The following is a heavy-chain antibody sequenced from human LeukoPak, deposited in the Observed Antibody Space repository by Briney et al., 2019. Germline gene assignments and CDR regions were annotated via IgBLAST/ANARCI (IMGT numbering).Heavy chain of an antibody. CDR2: IRKDGSDI. CDR1: GFTFSTYW. J-gene: IGHJ4*02. V-gene: IGHV3-7*01. D-gene: IGHD6-13*01. CDR3: ARIGYSSSCTDY. Sequence: GGSLRLSCAASGFTFSTYWMSWVRQAPGKGLEWVANIRKDGSDIHYVDSVKGRFTISRDNAKNSLYLEMSSLRGEDTAVYYCARIGYSSSCTDYWGQGTLVTVSS.